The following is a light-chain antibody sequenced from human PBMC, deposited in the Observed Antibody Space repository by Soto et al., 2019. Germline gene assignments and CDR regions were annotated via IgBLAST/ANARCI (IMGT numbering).Light chain of an antibody. CDR3: QQRVDWLT. CDR2: GAS. CDR1: QTVTRN. J-gene: IGKJ4*01. V-gene: IGKV3D-15*01. Sequence: EIVMTQSPDTLSVSPGERVTLSCRASQTVTRNLAWYQQKPGQSPRLLIYGASTRATGTPARFSGSGSGTEFTLTISSLQSEDFAVYYCQQRVDWLTFGGGTKLEIK.